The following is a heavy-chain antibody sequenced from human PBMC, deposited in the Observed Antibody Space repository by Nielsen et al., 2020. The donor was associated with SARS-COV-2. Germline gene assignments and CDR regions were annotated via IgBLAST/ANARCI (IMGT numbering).Heavy chain of an antibody. V-gene: IGHV3-21*01. Sequence: ESLKISCAASGFTFSSYSMNWVRQAPGKGLEWVSSISSSSSYIYYADSVKGRFTISRDNAKNSLYLQMNSLRAEDTAVYYCARVIAAAGPVAYWGQGTLVTVSS. D-gene: IGHD6-13*01. CDR1: GFTFSSYS. CDR2: ISSSSSYI. J-gene: IGHJ4*02. CDR3: ARVIAAAGPVAY.